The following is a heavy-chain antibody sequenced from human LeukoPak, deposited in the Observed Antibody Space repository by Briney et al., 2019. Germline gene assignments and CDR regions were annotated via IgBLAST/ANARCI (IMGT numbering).Heavy chain of an antibody. CDR3: AKGLSSGWFAVRGFDI. D-gene: IGHD6-19*01. V-gene: IGHV3-23*01. J-gene: IGHJ3*02. CDR2: ISGSGGTT. CDR1: GIIFSNYV. Sequence: PGGSLRLSCAASGIIFSNYVMSWVRQAPGKGLEWVSAISGSGGTTYSADSVKGRFTICRDNSKNTLFLQMNSLRAEDTAVYYCAKGLSSGWFAVRGFDIWGQGTLVTVSS.